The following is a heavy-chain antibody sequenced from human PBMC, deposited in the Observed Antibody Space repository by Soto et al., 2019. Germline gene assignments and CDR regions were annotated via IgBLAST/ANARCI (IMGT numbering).Heavy chain of an antibody. V-gene: IGHV1-69*02. CDR1: GGTFSSYT. D-gene: IGHD1-26*01. CDR2: IIPILGIA. CDR3: ARMVGSTYYFDY. Sequence: QVQLVQSGAEVKKPGSSVKVSCKASGGTFSSYTISWVRQAPGQGLEWMGRIIPILGIANYAQKFQGRVTSTADKSTNTAYMELSSLRSEDTAVYYCARMVGSTYYFDYWGQGTLVTVSS. J-gene: IGHJ4*02.